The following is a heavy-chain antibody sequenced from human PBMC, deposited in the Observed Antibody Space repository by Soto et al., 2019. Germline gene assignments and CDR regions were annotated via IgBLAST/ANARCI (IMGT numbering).Heavy chain of an antibody. D-gene: IGHD5-12*01. CDR3: ARGRLLGGYNFDY. Sequence: SETLSLTCTVSGGSISSGDYYWSWIRQPPGKGLEWIGYIYYSGSTYYNPSLKSRVTISVDTSKNQFSLKLSSVTAADTAVYYCARGRLLGGYNFDYWGQGTLVTVS. CDR1: GGSISSGDYY. J-gene: IGHJ4*02. CDR2: IYYSGST. V-gene: IGHV4-30-4*01.